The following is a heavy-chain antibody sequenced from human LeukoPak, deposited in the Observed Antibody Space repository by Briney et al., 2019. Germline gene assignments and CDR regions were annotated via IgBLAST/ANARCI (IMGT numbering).Heavy chain of an antibody. J-gene: IGHJ4*02. CDR2: INLNSGKT. D-gene: IGHD1-26*01. V-gene: IGHV1-8*02. Sequence: ASVNVSRKATGYTFSAYYMHWVRQATGQGLEWMGWINLNSGKTGYAQNFQGRLTVTRDTSINTAYMELSTLRSEDTAIYYCARVTGSIDYWGQGTLVTVSS. CDR1: GYTFSAYY. CDR3: ARVTGSIDY.